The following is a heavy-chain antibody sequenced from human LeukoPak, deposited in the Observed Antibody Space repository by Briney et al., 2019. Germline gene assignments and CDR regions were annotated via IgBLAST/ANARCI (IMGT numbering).Heavy chain of an antibody. CDR1: GGSISSYY. CDR3: ARFQQLGPYYYYGLDV. J-gene: IGHJ6*02. Sequence: SETLSLTCTVSGGSISSYYWSWIRQPAGEGLEWIGRIYTSGSTNYNPSLKSRVTMSVDTSKNQFSLKLSSVTAADTAVYYCARFQQLGPYYYYGLDVWGQGTTVTVSS. CDR2: IYTSGST. D-gene: IGHD6-6*01. V-gene: IGHV4-4*07.